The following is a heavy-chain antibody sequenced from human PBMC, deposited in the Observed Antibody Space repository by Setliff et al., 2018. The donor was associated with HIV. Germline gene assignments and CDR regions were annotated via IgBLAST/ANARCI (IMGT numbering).Heavy chain of an antibody. CDR1: NYTFTNYA. CDR3: ARVGLSAVPFHTVY. D-gene: IGHD1-26*01. J-gene: IGHJ4*02. Sequence: GASVKVSCKASNYTFTNYAITWVRQAPGQRPEGMGWISAYDGDTKYAQNFHNRLSMTADTSTTTAYMDLRGLTSDDTGVYYCARVGLSAVPFHTVYWGQGTLVTVSS. CDR2: ISAYDGDT. V-gene: IGHV1-18*01.